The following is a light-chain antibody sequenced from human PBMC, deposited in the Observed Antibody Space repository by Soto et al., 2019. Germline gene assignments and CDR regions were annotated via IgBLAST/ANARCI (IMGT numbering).Light chain of an antibody. CDR2: DAS. CDR3: QQYSSYHT. CDR1: QSSSSW. V-gene: IGKV1-5*01. Sequence: DIQMTQSPSTLSASVGDRVTITCRASQSSSSWLARDQQKTWKAPKLLIYDASSLESGVPSRFSGSGSGTEFSLSVSSLQPDDLATHSCQQYSSYHTFGQGTKLEIK. J-gene: IGKJ2*01.